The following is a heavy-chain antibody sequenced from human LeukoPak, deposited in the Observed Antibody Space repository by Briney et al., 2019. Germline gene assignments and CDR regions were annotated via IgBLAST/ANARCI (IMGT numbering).Heavy chain of an antibody. CDR2: ISSSGST. V-gene: IGHV4-61*02. CDR3: ARGPSSYDSSGAFDI. D-gene: IGHD3-22*01. J-gene: IGHJ3*02. Sequence: SQTLSLTCTVSGDSISSGDYYWSWIRQPAGKGLEWIGRISSSGSTNYNPSLKSRVTISVDTSKNQFSLKLSSVTAADTAVYFCARGPSSYDSSGAFDIWGQGTMVTVSS. CDR1: GDSISSGDYY.